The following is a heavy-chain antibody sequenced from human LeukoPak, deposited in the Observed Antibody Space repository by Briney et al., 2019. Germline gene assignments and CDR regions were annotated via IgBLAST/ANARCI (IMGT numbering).Heavy chain of an antibody. CDR3: AREGYSGSYTAEYFQH. CDR1: GGSISSSSYY. CDR2: IYYSGST. V-gene: IGHV4-39*07. Sequence: SETLSLTCTVSGGSISSSSYYWGWIRQPPGKGLEWIGSIYYSGSTYYNPSLKSRVTISVDKSKNQFSLKLSSVTAADTAVYYCAREGYSGSYTAEYFQHWGQGILVTVSS. D-gene: IGHD1-26*01. J-gene: IGHJ1*01.